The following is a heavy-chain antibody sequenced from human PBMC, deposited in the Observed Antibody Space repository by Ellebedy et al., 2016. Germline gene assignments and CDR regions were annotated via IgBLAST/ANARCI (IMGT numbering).Heavy chain of an antibody. CDR3: SRGGSSGWPFDY. D-gene: IGHD6-19*01. CDR2: IHQGGSEQ. J-gene: IGHJ4*02. CDR1: GFTFSNHW. Sequence: GESLKIYCEASGFTFSNHWLGWVRQAPGKGLEWVANIHQGGSEQNYVDSLQSVKCRFTISRDNAKNVLFLQMNSLRGEDTAVYYCSRGGSSGWPFDYWGQGTLVTVSS. V-gene: IGHV3-7*01.